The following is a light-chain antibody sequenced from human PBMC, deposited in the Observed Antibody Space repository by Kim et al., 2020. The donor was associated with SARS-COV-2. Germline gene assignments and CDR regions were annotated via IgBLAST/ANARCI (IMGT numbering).Light chain of an antibody. J-gene: IGLJ2*01. Sequence: VSPGQTASITCSGDKLGDKFACWYQQKPGQSPVLVIYQDNKRPSGIPERFSGSNSGNTATLTISGTQAMDEADYYCQAWDSSTNVVFGGGTKLTVL. V-gene: IGLV3-1*01. CDR3: QAWDSSTNVV. CDR2: QDN. CDR1: KLGDKF.